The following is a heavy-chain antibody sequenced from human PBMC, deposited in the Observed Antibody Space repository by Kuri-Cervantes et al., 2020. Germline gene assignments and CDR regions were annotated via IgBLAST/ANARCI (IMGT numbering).Heavy chain of an antibody. Sequence: SETLSLTCTVSGGSISSYYWSWIRQPPGKGLEWIGYIYYSGSTNYNPSLKSRVTISVDTSKNQFSLKLSSVTAADTAVYYCARRHGGTSNSDFWGQGTLVTVSS. CDR3: ARRHGGTSNSDF. CDR1: GGSISSYY. CDR2: IYYSGST. D-gene: IGHD4-23*01. J-gene: IGHJ4*02. V-gene: IGHV4-59*08.